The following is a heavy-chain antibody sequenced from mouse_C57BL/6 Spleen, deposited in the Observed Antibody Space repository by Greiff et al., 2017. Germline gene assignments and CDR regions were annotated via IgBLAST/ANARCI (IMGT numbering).Heavy chain of an antibody. CDR1: GFTFSSYT. CDR3: ALYYDYDAWFAY. CDR2: ISGGGGNT. J-gene: IGHJ3*01. D-gene: IGHD2-4*01. Sequence: DVHLVESGGGLVKPGGSLKLSCAASGFTFSSYTMSWVRQTPEKRLEWVATISGGGGNTYYPDSVKGRFTISRDNAKNTLYLQMSSLRSEDTALYYWALYYDYDAWFAYWGQGTLVTVSA. V-gene: IGHV5-9*01.